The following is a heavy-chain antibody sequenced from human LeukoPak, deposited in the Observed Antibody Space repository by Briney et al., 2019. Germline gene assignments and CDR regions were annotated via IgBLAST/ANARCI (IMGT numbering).Heavy chain of an antibody. V-gene: IGHV3-30-3*01. D-gene: IGHD3-3*01. CDR1: GFTFKSFA. CDR2: ISYDGSNK. J-gene: IGHJ4*02. Sequence: LSGGSLRLSCAASGFTFKSFAMNWVRQAPGKGLEWVAVISYDGSNKYYAGSVKGRFTISRDNSKNTLYLQMNSLRAEDTAVYYCARRFFDYWGQGTLVTVSS. CDR3: ARRFFDY.